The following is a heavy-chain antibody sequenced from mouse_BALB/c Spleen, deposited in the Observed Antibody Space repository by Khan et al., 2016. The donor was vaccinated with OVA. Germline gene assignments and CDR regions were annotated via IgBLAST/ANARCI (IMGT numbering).Heavy chain of an antibody. V-gene: IGHV1-5*01. CDR1: GYTFTSYW. CDR3: ARRNWDVAGFAY. Sequence: EVQLQQSGAVLARPGASVKMSCKASGYTFTSYWMHWVKQRPGQGLDWIGDIYPGNNDTNYNKKFKGKAKLTAVKSHSTAYMETSSLTNEVSAVDYGARRNWDVAGFAYWGQGTLVTVSA. CDR2: IYPGNNDT. D-gene: IGHD4-1*01. J-gene: IGHJ3*01.